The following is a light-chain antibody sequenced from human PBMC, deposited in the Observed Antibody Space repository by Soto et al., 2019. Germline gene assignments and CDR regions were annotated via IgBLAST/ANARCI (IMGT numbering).Light chain of an antibody. CDR1: RVGTES. CDR3: QLWDTISDRYV. Sequence: SYELTQPPSVSVAPGQTARITCGGGRVGTESVYWYQQKPGQAPVLVVYDDSNRPSGIPERFSGSNSANTATLTITRVAAGDEADYYCQLWDTISDRYVFGTGTKVTVL. CDR2: DDS. J-gene: IGLJ1*01. V-gene: IGLV3-21*02.